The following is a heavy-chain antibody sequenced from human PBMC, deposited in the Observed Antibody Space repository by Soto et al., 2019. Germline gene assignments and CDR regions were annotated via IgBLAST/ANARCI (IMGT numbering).Heavy chain of an antibody. D-gene: IGHD6-13*01. Sequence: QVQLVESGGGVVQPGRSLRLSCAASGFTFSRYGMHWVRQAPGKGLEWVAIKSYDGSIEYYADSVKGRFTVSRDSSKNTLYLQMNSLRAEDTAIYYCAKESSSWPYYFDYWGQGTLVTVSS. J-gene: IGHJ4*02. CDR3: AKESSSWPYYFDY. CDR1: GFTFSRYG. V-gene: IGHV3-30*18. CDR2: KSYDGSIE.